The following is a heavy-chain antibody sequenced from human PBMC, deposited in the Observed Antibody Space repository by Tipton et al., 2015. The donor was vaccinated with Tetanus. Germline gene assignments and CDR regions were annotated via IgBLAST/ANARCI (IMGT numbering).Heavy chain of an antibody. D-gene: IGHD6-19*01. J-gene: IGHJ4*02. CDR2: IKQDGSEK. Sequence: SLRLSCAASGFTFSSSWMSWVRQAPGRGLEWVAYIKQDGSEKKYVDSVKGRFTTSRDNAKNSLYLELNSLRVEDTAVYYCAKGGWYPDYWGQGTLVTVSS. CDR3: AKGGWYPDY. CDR1: GFTFSSSW. V-gene: IGHV3-7*01.